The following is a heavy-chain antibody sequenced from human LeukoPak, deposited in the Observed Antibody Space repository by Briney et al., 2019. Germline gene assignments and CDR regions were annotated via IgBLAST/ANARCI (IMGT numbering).Heavy chain of an antibody. D-gene: IGHD6-13*01. J-gene: IGHJ4*02. Sequence: GGSLRLSCAASGFTFSSYAMHWVRQAPGKGLEWVAVISYDGSNKYYADSVKGRFTISRDNSKNTLYLQMNSLRAEDTAVYYCASSGIRGYWGQGTLVTVSS. CDR1: GFTFSSYA. V-gene: IGHV3-30*04. CDR3: ASSGIRGY. CDR2: ISYDGSNK.